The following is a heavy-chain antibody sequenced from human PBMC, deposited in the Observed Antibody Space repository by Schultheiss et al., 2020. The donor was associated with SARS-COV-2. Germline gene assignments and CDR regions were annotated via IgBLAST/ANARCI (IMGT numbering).Heavy chain of an antibody. CDR3: AIDWKIGAYYYYYGMDV. CDR2: ISYDGSNK. D-gene: IGHD3-9*01. CDR1: GFTFSSYG. Sequence: GGSLRLSCAASGFTFSSYGMHWVRQAPGKGLEWVAVISYDGSNKYYADSVKGRFTISRDNAKNSLYLQMNSLRAGDTAIYYCAIDWKIGAYYYYYGMDVWGQGTTVTVSS. V-gene: IGHV3-33*05. J-gene: IGHJ6*02.